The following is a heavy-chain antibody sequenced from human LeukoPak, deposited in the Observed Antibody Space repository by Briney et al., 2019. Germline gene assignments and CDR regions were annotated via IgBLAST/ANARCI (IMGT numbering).Heavy chain of an antibody. Sequence: ASAKVSCKASGYTFTSYYMHWVRQAPGQGLEWMGIISPSGGSASYAQKFQGRVTMTRDTSTSTAYMELRSLRSDDTAVYYCARIPGIAVAGFDYWGQGTLVTVSS. J-gene: IGHJ4*02. V-gene: IGHV1-46*01. CDR1: GYTFTSYY. CDR2: ISPSGGSA. CDR3: ARIPGIAVAGFDY. D-gene: IGHD6-19*01.